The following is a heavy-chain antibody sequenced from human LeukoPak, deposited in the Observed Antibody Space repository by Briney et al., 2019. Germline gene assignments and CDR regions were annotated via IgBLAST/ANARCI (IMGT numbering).Heavy chain of an antibody. V-gene: IGHV4-59*01. Sequence: PSETLSLTCTVSGGSISSYYWSWIRQPPGKGLEWIGYIYYSGSTNYNPSLKSRVTISVDTSKYQFSLKLSSVTAADTAVYYCARDYGGAFDIWGQGTMVTVSS. CDR2: IYYSGST. D-gene: IGHD3-10*01. CDR3: ARDYGGAFDI. CDR1: GGSISSYY. J-gene: IGHJ3*02.